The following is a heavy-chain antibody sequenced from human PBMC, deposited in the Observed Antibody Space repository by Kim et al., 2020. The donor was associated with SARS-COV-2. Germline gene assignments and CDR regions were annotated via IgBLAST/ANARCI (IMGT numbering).Heavy chain of an antibody. D-gene: IGHD3-22*01. Sequence: KRRVTISVDTSKNQFSLKLSSVTAADTAVYYCARVTYYYYDSSGYYFFDYWGQGTLVTVSS. V-gene: IGHV4-31*02. J-gene: IGHJ4*02. CDR3: ARVTYYYYDSSGYYFFDY.